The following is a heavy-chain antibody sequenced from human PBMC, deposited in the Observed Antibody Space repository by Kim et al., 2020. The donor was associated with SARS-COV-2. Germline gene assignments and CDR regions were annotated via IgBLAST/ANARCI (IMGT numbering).Heavy chain of an antibody. J-gene: IGHJ4*02. D-gene: IGHD3-22*01. CDR2: SRK. V-gene: IGHV3-33*01. CDR3: ARESSGYPDF. Sequence: SRKDYADSVDGRFTVSRDYSNNTLYLQMNSLRAEDTALYYCARESSGYPDFWGQGTLVTVSS.